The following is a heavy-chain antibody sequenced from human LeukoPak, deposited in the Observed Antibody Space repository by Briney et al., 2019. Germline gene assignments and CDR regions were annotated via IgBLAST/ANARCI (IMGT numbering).Heavy chain of an antibody. V-gene: IGHV4-39*07. J-gene: IGHJ3*02. CDR3: ASQRRGSLLWFGDHTDDAFDI. CDR1: SGSISTSNYY. D-gene: IGHD3-10*01. Sequence: PSETLSLTCTVSSGSISTSNYYWGWVRQPPGKALEWIGNIFYSGSTYYSPSLKSRVTISLDTSKNQFSLKLSSVTAADTAVYYCASQRRGSLLWFGDHTDDAFDIWGQGTMVTVSS. CDR2: IFYSGST.